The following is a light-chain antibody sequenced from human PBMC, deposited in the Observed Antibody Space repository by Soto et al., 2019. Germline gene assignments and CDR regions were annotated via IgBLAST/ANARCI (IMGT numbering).Light chain of an antibody. CDR2: ATS. CDR1: ERVSTSY. Sequence: EVVLTQSPGTLSLSPGERATLSCRASERVSTSYLAWYQQKPGQAPRLLMSATSRRAAGIPERFSGGGSGTDFTLTIDRLEPEDYAVYFCQQHGTSFPKTFGQGTKVEIK. V-gene: IGKV3-20*01. CDR3: QQHGTSFPKT. J-gene: IGKJ2*01.